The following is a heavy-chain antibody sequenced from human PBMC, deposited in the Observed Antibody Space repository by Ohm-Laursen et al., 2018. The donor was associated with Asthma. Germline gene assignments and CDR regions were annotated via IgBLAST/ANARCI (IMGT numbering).Heavy chain of an antibody. Sequence: SLRLSCTASGFTFSSYGMHWVRQAPGKGLEWVAVISYDGSNKYYADSVKGRFTISRDNSKNTLYLQMNSLRVEDTALYYCAKAPPTVVTLIFDSWGQGTLVTVSS. CDR2: ISYDGSNK. J-gene: IGHJ4*02. D-gene: IGHD4-23*01. V-gene: IGHV3-30*18. CDR3: AKAPPTVVTLIFDS. CDR1: GFTFSSYG.